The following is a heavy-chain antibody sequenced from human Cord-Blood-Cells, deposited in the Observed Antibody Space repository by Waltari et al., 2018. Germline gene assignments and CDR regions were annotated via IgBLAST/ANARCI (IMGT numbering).Heavy chain of an antibody. D-gene: IGHD2-15*01. J-gene: IGHJ4*02. V-gene: IGHV4-34*01. CDR2: INHSGST. CDR3: ARRLAASDY. CDR1: GGSFSGYY. Sequence: QVQLQQWGAGLLKPSETLSLTCAVYGGSFSGYYWSWIRQPPGKGLEWIGEINHSGSTNSNPSLKSRVTMSVDTSKNQFSLKLSSVTAADAAGYYCARRLAASDYWGQGTLVTVSS.